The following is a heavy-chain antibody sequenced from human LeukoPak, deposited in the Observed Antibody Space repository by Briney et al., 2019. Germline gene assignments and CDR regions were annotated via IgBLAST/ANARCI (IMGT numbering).Heavy chain of an antibody. CDR2: IYHSGST. CDR3: AGGFNRAAHCSGGSCYPRPFDL. Sequence: MASETLSLTCTVSGGSISSGGYYWSWIRQPPGKGLEWIGYIYHSGSTYYNPSLKSRVTISVDTSKNQFSLKLSSVTAADTAVYYCAGGFNRAAHCSGGSCYPRPFDLWGQGTLVTVSS. V-gene: IGHV4-30-2*01. D-gene: IGHD2-15*01. CDR1: GGSISSGGYY. J-gene: IGHJ5*02.